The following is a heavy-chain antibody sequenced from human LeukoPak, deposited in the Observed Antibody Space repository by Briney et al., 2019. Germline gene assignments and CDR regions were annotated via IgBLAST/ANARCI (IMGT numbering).Heavy chain of an antibody. CDR2: INPNTGDT. V-gene: IGHV1-2*02. CDR3: ASKGAGHCYDASCMGSFDL. D-gene: IGHD2-15*01. J-gene: IGHJ3*01. CDR1: GYPFIDYY. Sequence: ASVKVSCKASGYPFIDYYLHWVRQAPGQGLEWMGCINPNTGDTNSAQNFQGRVIMTRDTSITTAYMELSRLKSDDTALYYCASKGAGHCYDASCMGSFDLWGQGTKVTVSS.